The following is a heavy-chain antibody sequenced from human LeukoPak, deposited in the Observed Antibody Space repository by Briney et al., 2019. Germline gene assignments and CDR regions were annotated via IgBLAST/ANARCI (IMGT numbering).Heavy chain of an antibody. V-gene: IGHV3-9*01. Sequence: GRSLRLSCAASGFTFDDYAMHWVRQAPGKGLEWVSGINWNSGSTGYADSVKGRFTISRDNAKNSLYLQMNSLRAEDSALYYCAKGYSSLGSHSSFDYWGQGTLVTVSS. J-gene: IGHJ4*02. CDR3: AKGYSSLGSHSSFDY. CDR2: INWNSGST. D-gene: IGHD1-26*01. CDR1: GFTFDDYA.